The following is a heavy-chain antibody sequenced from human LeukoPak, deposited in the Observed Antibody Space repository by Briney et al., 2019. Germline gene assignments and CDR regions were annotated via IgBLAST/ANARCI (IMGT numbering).Heavy chain of an antibody. CDR2: INPNSGGT. CDR1: GYTFTGYY. V-gene: IGHV1-2*02. CDR3: ARARMGSAYDYFDY. D-gene: IGHD5-12*01. J-gene: IGHJ4*02. Sequence: ASVKVSCKASGYTFTGYYIHWVRQAPGQGLEWMGWINPNSGGTNFAQKFQGRFTMTRDTSTTTAYMELSSLRSDETAVYYCARARMGSAYDYFDYWGQGTLVTVSS.